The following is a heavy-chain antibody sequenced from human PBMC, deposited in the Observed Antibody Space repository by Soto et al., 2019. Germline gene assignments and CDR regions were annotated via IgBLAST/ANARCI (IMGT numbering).Heavy chain of an antibody. V-gene: IGHV3-48*01. CDR3: ARAQNFVVK. Sequence: SGGSLRLSCAASGFTFSSYSMNWVRQAPGKGLEWVSYISSSSTIYYADSVKGRFTISRDNAKNSLYLQMNSLRAEDTAVYYCARAQNFVVKWGQGTLVTVSS. CDR2: ISSSSTI. CDR1: GFTFSSYS. J-gene: IGHJ4*02. D-gene: IGHD2-2*01.